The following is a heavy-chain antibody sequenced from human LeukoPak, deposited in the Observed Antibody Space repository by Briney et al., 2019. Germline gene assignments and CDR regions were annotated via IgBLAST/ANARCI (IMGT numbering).Heavy chain of an antibody. CDR3: ATKALTTSDFQH. Sequence: ASVKVSCKVSGYTLTELSMHWVRQAPGKGLEWMGGFDPEDGETIYAQKFQGRVTMTEDTSTDTAYMELSSLRSEDTAVYYCATKALTTSDFQHWGQGTQVTVSS. V-gene: IGHV1-24*01. D-gene: IGHD2/OR15-2a*01. CDR1: GYTLTELS. CDR2: FDPEDGET. J-gene: IGHJ1*01.